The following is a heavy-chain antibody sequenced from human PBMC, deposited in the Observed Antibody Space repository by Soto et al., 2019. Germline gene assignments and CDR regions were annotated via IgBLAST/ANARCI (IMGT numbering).Heavy chain of an antibody. D-gene: IGHD5-12*01. CDR1: GFTVSRNI. Sequence: EVQLVESGGGLIQPGGSLRLSCAASGFTVSRNIMTWVRQAPGKGLECVSLIYSGGNTYYADSVKDRFTISRDNSKNTLYLQMNSLRVEDTAVYYCARVYSGLDYWGQGTLVTVSS. CDR2: IYSGGNT. V-gene: IGHV3-53*01. J-gene: IGHJ4*02. CDR3: ARVYSGLDY.